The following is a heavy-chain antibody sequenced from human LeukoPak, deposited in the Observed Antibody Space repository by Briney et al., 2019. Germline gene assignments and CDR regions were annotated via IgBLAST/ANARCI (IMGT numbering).Heavy chain of an antibody. J-gene: IGHJ1*01. CDR3: ARDRAPYYYDSSGSEYFQH. CDR1: GYTFTSYG. V-gene: IGHV1-18*01. D-gene: IGHD3-22*01. CDR2: ISAYNGNT. Sequence: ASVKVSCKASGYTFTSYGINWVRQAPGQGLEWMGWISAYNGNTNYAQKLQGRVTMTTDTSTSTAYMELRSLRSDDTAVYYCARDRAPYYYDSSGSEYFQHWGQGTLVTVSS.